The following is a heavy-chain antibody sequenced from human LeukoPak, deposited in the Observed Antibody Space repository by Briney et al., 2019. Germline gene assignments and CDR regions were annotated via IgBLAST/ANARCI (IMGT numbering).Heavy chain of an antibody. J-gene: IGHJ4*02. D-gene: IGHD3-10*01. CDR3: AKGTGRGRAYYFDY. CDR1: GFTFSSYG. CDR2: IRYDGSNK. V-gene: IGHV3-30*02. Sequence: GGSLRLSCAASGFTFSSYGMHWVRQAPGKGLEWVAFIRYDGSNKYYADSVKGRFTISRDNSKNTLYLQMNSLRAEDTAVYYCAKGTGRGRAYYFDYWGQGTLVTVSS.